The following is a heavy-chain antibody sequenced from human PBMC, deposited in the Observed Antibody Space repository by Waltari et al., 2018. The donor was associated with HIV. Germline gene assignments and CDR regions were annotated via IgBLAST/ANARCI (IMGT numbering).Heavy chain of an antibody. CDR1: GGSISSSRYY. CDR2: IYYSGST. CDR3: ARQRAYSSSSKPHFDY. Sequence: QLQLQESGPGLVKPSETLSLTCTVSGGSISSSRYYWGWLRQPPGKGLEWIGSIYYSGSTYYNPSLKSRVTISVDTSKNQFSLKLSSVTAADTAVYYCARQRAYSSSSKPHFDYWGQGTLVTVSS. J-gene: IGHJ4*02. D-gene: IGHD6-6*01. V-gene: IGHV4-39*01.